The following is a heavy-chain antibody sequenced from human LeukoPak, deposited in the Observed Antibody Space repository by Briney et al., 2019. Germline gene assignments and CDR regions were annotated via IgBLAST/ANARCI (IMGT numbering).Heavy chain of an antibody. CDR1: GGTFSSYA. CDR2: INPSGGST. V-gene: IGHV1-46*01. Sequence: ASVKVSCKASGGTFSSYAISWVRQAPGQGLEWMGIINPSGGSTSYAQKFQGRVTMTRDTSTSTVYMELSSLRSEDTAVYYCARWELRFNYFDYWGQGTLVTVSS. J-gene: IGHJ4*02. D-gene: IGHD1-26*01. CDR3: ARWELRFNYFDY.